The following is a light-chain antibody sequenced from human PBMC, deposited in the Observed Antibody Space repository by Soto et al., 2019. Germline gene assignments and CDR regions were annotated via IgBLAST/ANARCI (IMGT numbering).Light chain of an antibody. CDR1: QSVSSN. CDR3: QQDNNWPPWT. Sequence: EIVMTQSPATLSVSPGERATLSCRASQSVSSNLAWYQQKPGQAPRLLIYGASTRATGIPARFSGSGSGTDFTLTISSLQSEDFAVYYCQQDNNWPPWTSGQGTKVEIK. CDR2: GAS. J-gene: IGKJ1*01. V-gene: IGKV3-15*01.